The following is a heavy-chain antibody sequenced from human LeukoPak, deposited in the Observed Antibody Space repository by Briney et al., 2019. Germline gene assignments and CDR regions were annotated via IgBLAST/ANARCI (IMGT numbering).Heavy chain of an antibody. Sequence: PSETLCLTCAVYGGSFSAYYWSWIRQPPGKGLEWIGEINHSGSINYNPSLKSRVAISVDTSKNQFSLKLNSVTAADTAVYYCARQNTYGYDYWGHGSLVTVSS. CDR2: INHSGSI. J-gene: IGHJ4*01. V-gene: IGHV4-34*01. D-gene: IGHD5-18*01. CDR3: ARQNTYGYDY. CDR1: GGSFSAYY.